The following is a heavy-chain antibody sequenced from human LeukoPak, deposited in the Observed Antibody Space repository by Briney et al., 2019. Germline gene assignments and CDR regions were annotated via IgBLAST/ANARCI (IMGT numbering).Heavy chain of an antibody. D-gene: IGHD3-9*01. Sequence: GGSLRLSCAASGFIFSNYALTWVRQAPGKGLEWVSLISDSGVNTYYGNSVKGRFTISRDNSKNTLYLQMNSLRVEDTAVYYCAKDQATNYDILTGYLFGFDYWGQGTLVTVSS. CDR1: GFIFSNYA. V-gene: IGHV3-23*01. CDR2: ISDSGVNT. J-gene: IGHJ4*02. CDR3: AKDQATNYDILTGYLFGFDY.